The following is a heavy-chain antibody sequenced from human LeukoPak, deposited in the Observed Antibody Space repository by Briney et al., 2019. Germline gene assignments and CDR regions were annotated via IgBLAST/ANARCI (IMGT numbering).Heavy chain of an antibody. V-gene: IGHV3-74*01. Sequence: RGGSLRLSCAASGFTFSSYWMHWVRQAPGKGLVWVSRIYIDGSSTSYADSVKGRFTISRDNAKNMMYLQMNSLRAEDTAVYYCARGGGGSYSDYWGQGTLVTVSS. CDR1: GFTFSSYW. J-gene: IGHJ4*02. CDR2: IYIDGSST. D-gene: IGHD1-26*01. CDR3: ARGGGGSYSDY.